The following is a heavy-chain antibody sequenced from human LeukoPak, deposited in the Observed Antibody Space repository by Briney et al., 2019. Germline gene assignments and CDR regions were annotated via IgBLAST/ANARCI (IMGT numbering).Heavy chain of an antibody. V-gene: IGHV3-30*02. D-gene: IGHD1-1*01. CDR3: ARERDLSREELEPTLDY. J-gene: IGHJ4*02. Sequence: GGTLRLSCAASGFTFSSYGMSWVRQAPGKGLEWVAFIRYDGNNKYYADSVRGRFTISRDNSKNTLYLQMNSLRAEDTAVYYCARERDLSREELEPTLDYWGQGTLVTVSS. CDR2: IRYDGNNK. CDR1: GFTFSSYG.